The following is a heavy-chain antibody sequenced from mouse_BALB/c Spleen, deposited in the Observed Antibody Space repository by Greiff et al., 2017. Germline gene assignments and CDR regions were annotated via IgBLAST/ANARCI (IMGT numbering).Heavy chain of an antibody. CDR1: GFTFSDYY. D-gene: IGHD2-3*01. V-gene: IGHV5-4*02. Sequence: DVMLVESGGGLVKPGGSLKLSCAASGFTFSDYYMYWVRQTPEKRLEWVATISDGGSYTYYPDSVKGRFTISRDNAKNNLYLQMSSLKSEDTAMYYCARGGLLRNAAMDYWGQGTSVTVSS. CDR3: ARGGLLRNAAMDY. J-gene: IGHJ4*01. CDR2: ISDGGSYT.